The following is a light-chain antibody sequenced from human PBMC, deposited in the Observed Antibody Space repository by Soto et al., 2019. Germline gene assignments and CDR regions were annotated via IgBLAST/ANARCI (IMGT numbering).Light chain of an antibody. CDR1: QDVSTN. J-gene: IGKJ2*03. CDR2: GAS. Sequence: ETVRTQSPDTLSVSPGESATLSCRASQDVSTNLAWFQQKPGQTPRLVLYGASKRATGIPARFSGSGSGRHFTLTISSLQSEDFGVYYCQHYNNWPPYSFGQGTKVEIK. V-gene: IGKV3-15*01. CDR3: QHYNNWPPYS.